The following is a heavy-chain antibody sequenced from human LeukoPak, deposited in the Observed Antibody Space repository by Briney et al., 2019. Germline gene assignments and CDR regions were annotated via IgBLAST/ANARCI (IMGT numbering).Heavy chain of an antibody. CDR3: ARARWELRGYYFDY. V-gene: IGHV4-59*01. Sequence: SETLSLTCTISGGSISSYDWSWIRQPPGKGLEWIAYIYYSGSTNYNPSLKSRVTISVDTSKNQFSLKLSSVTAADTAVYYCARARWELRGYYFDYWGQGTLVTVSS. CDR1: GGSISSYD. D-gene: IGHD1-26*01. J-gene: IGHJ4*02. CDR2: IYYSGST.